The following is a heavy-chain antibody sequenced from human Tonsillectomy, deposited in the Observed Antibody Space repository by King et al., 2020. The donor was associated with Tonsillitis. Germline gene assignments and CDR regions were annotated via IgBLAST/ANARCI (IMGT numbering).Heavy chain of an antibody. D-gene: IGHD4-17*01. CDR2: IWYDGSEK. J-gene: IGHJ5*01. V-gene: IGHV3-33*08. CDR3: VGYGQGEGNTYSAPDS. CDR1: GFTFRTYA. Sequence: VQLVESGGGVVQPGTSLRLSCAASGFTFRTYAMHWVRQAPGKGLEWVALIWYDGSEKYYADSVKGRFTISRDNSKNILYLQMDSLRVEDTALYYCVGYGQGEGNTYSAPDSWGQGTLVTVSS.